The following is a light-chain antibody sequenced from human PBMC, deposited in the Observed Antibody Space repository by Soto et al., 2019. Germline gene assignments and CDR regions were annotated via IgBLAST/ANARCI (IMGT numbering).Light chain of an antibody. CDR3: MQALQTGYT. Sequence: DIVMTQSPLSLPVTPGEPASISCRSSHSLLDSNGYNYLDWYLQKPGQSPQLLIYLGSNRASGVPDRFSGRGSGTDFTLKISRVEAEDVGVYYCMQALQTGYTFGQGTKLEIK. J-gene: IGKJ2*01. CDR1: HSLLDSNGYNY. CDR2: LGS. V-gene: IGKV2-28*01.